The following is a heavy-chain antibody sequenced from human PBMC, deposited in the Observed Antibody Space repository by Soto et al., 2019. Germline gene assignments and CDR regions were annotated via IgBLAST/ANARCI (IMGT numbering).Heavy chain of an antibody. J-gene: IGHJ4*02. CDR1: GFTFSNYN. CDR2: ISTGGAYM. D-gene: IGHD2-21*01. Sequence: EVQLVESGGGLVKAGGSLRLFCTASGFTFSNYNMNWVRQAPGKGLEWVSSISTGGAYMFSADSVKGRFTISRDNAQTSMFLQLDSPRAEDTAVYYLAIDIASPGGDYFDSWGQGTLVTVSS. CDR3: AIDIASPGGDYFDS. V-gene: IGHV3-21*06.